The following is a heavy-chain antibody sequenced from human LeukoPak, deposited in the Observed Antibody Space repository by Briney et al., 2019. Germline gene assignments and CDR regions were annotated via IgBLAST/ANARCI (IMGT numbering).Heavy chain of an antibody. CDR3: ARQERLGELSLPFDY. V-gene: IGHV4-59*08. Sequence: SEPLSLTCTVSGGSVSSYYWSWMPQSPEKAREWIGYIYYCGSTNYNPSLKSRVTISVDTSKNQFSLKLSSVTAADTAVYYCARQERLGELSLPFDYWGQGTLVTVSS. CDR2: IYYCGST. D-gene: IGHD3-16*02. J-gene: IGHJ4*02. CDR1: GGSVSSYY.